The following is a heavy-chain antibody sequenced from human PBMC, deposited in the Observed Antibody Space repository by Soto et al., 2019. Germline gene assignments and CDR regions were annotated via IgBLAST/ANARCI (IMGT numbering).Heavy chain of an antibody. CDR1: GFTITKYA. J-gene: IGHJ4*02. CDR2: IGGSGGRT. D-gene: IGHD1-26*01. V-gene: IGHV3-23*01. CDR3: ANGSGEGATLGDVDY. Sequence: EVQLLESGGGLVQPGGSLRLSCATSGFTITKYAMSWVRQAPGKGLEWVSNIGGSGGRTYDADSVKGRFTISIDNSNNTLYLPLNLLIAEDTAVYFWANGSGEGATLGDVDYWGQGALVTVSS.